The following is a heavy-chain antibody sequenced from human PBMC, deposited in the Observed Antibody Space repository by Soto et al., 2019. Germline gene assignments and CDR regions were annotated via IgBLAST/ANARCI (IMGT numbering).Heavy chain of an antibody. V-gene: IGHV1-69*13. Sequence: SVKVSCKASGGTFSSYAISWVRQAPGQGLEWMGGIIPIFGTANYAQKFQGRVTITADESTSTAYMELSSLRSEDTAVYYCARVAAAGLNWFDPWGKGTLVTVSS. CDR2: IIPIFGTA. D-gene: IGHD6-13*01. CDR1: GGTFSSYA. J-gene: IGHJ5*02. CDR3: ARVAAAGLNWFDP.